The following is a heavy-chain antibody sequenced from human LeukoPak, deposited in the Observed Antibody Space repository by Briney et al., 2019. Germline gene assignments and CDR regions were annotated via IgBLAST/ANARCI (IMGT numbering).Heavy chain of an antibody. CDR3: ARDQNFHGSGGYYGIDC. V-gene: IGHV1-2*02. Sequence: GASVNVSSKASVYTFTVYYIHWVRHAPGQGLEWIGWINPNNGGTNYAQKFQDRVTMTRDTSISTAYMELSRLTSDDTAVYYCARDQNFHGSGGYYGIDCWGQGTLVTVSS. CDR2: INPNNGGT. D-gene: IGHD3-22*01. J-gene: IGHJ4*02. CDR1: VYTFTVYY.